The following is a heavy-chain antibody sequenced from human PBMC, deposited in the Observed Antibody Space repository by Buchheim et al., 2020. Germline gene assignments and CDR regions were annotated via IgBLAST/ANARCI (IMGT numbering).Heavy chain of an antibody. CDR3: ARLVVVPAALRRSWFDP. J-gene: IGHJ5*02. CDR1: GGSISSGGYY. V-gene: IGHV4-31*03. CDR2: IYYSGST. Sequence: QVRLQESGPGLVKPSQTLSLTCTVSGGSISSGGYYWSWIRQHPGKGLEWIGYIYYSGSTYYNSSLKSRVTISVETSKNQFSLKLSSVTAADTAVYYCARLVVVPAALRRSWFDPWGQGTL. D-gene: IGHD2-2*01.